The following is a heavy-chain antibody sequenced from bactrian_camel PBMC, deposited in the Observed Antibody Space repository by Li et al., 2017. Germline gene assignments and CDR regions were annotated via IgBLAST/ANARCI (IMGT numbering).Heavy chain of an antibody. V-gene: IGHV3S1*01. Sequence: QVQLVESGGDLVQPGGSLRLSCQTSGFIFTDYWMYWVRQAPGKGLEWVSTIKDGGGTTAYADSVKGRFTISRDTDKNTLYLQMDSLRPEDSAKYFCAYDTQFCEGGDCADEYFKGDCTNWGQGTQVTVS. CDR3: AYDTQFCEGGDCADEYFKGDCTN. J-gene: IGHJ4*01. CDR2: IKDGGGTT. D-gene: IGHD1*01. CDR1: GFIFTDYW.